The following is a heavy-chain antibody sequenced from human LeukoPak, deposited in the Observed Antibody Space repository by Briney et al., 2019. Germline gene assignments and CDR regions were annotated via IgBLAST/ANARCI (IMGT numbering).Heavy chain of an antibody. V-gene: IGHV4-59*01. CDR3: ARATSLAPADP. D-gene: IGHD2-2*01. CDR2: IYYSGST. J-gene: IGHJ5*02. Sequence: SETLSLTCTVSGGSISSYYWSWIRQPPGKGLEWIGYIYYSGSTNYNPSLKSRVTISVDTSKNQFSLKLSSVTAADTAVYYCARATSLAPADPWGQGTLVTVSS. CDR1: GGSISSYY.